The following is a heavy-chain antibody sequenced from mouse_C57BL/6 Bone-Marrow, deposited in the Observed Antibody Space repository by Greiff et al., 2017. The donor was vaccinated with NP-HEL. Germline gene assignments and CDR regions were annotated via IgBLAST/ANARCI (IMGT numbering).Heavy chain of an antibody. J-gene: IGHJ3*01. Sequence: QVQQQQPGTELVKPGASVKLSCKASGYTFTSYWMHWVKQRPGQGLEWIGNINPSNGGTNYNEKFKSKATLTVDKSSSTAYMQLSSLTSEDSAVYYCARGGGLSYRAWFAYWGQGTLVTVSA. CDR1: GYTFTSYW. CDR2: INPSNGGT. V-gene: IGHV1-53*01. CDR3: ARGGGLSYRAWFAY. D-gene: IGHD1-1*01.